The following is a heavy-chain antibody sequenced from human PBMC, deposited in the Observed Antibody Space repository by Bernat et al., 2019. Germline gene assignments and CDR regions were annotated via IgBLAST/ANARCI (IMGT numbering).Heavy chain of an antibody. J-gene: IGHJ6*02. CDR2: INAGNGNT. D-gene: IGHD1-26*01. CDR1: GYTFTNYI. Sequence: QVQLVQSGAEVKKPGASVKLSCTASGYTFTNYIMHWVRQAPGQRPEWMGWINAGNGNTKYSQKFQDRVTITRDISASTAYMELSSLRSEDTAVYYCARDLGGMDVWGQGTTVTVSS. V-gene: IGHV1-3*01. CDR3: ARDLGGMDV.